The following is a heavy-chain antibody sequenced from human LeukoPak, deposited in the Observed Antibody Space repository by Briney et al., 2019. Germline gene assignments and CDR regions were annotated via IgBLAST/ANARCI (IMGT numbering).Heavy chain of an antibody. CDR1: GYTFTGYY. J-gene: IGHJ3*02. CDR3: ARVGYFGVATLDAFDI. CDR2: INLNSGGT. D-gene: IGHD3-3*01. V-gene: IGHV1-2*02. Sequence: ASVKVSCKASGYTFTGYYMHWVRQAPGQGLEWMGWINLNSGGTNYAQKFQGRVTMTRDTSISTAYMELSRLRSDDTAVYYCARVGYFGVATLDAFDIWGQGTMVTVSS.